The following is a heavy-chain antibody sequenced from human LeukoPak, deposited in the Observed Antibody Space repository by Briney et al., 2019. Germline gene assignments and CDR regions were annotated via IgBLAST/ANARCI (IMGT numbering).Heavy chain of an antibody. CDR3: ARVQIESRYYSYMDV. Sequence: ASVKVSCKASGGTFSDYTVSWVRQAPGQGLEYMGGIIPAFDSTNYAQRFQGRPTITADESTGTAYMELSSLRSEDTAVYYCARVQIESRYYSYMDVWGEGTTVTVSS. CDR2: IIPAFDST. V-gene: IGHV1-69*13. D-gene: IGHD1-1*01. CDR1: GGTFSDYT. J-gene: IGHJ6*03.